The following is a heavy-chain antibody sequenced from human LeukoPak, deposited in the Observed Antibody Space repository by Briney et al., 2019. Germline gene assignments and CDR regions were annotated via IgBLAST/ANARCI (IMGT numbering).Heavy chain of an antibody. Sequence: PGGSLRLSCSASGTAFRTYAMHWVRQPPGKGLVWVSRINSDGSSTSYGDSVKGRFTISRDNAKSTLYLQMNSLRAEDTAVYYCARGPQRGAAANYYGMYVWGQGTTVTVSS. D-gene: IGHD2-2*01. J-gene: IGHJ6*02. V-gene: IGHV3-74*01. CDR3: ARGPQRGAAANYYGMYV. CDR2: INSDGSST. CDR1: GTAFRTYA.